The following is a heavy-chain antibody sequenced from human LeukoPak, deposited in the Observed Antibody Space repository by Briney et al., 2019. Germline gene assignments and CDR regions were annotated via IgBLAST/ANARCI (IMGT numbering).Heavy chain of an antibody. CDR2: INHSGST. CDR3: ARDQSGGITIFGNANYYGMDV. Sequence: SETLSLTCAVYGGSFSGYYWSWIRQPPGKGLEWIGEINHSGSTNYNPSLKSRVTISVDTSKNQFSLKLSSVTAADTAVYYCARDQSGGITIFGNANYYGMDVWGQGTTVTVSS. V-gene: IGHV4-34*01. D-gene: IGHD3-3*01. CDR1: GGSFSGYY. J-gene: IGHJ6*02.